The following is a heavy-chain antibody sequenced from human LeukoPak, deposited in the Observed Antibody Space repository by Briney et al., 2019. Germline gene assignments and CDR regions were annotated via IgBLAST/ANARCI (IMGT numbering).Heavy chain of an antibody. J-gene: IGHJ4*02. CDR2: ISGSGGST. D-gene: IGHD2-8*01. Sequence: GGSLRLSCAASGFTFSSYGMSWVRQAPGKGLEWVSAISGSGGSTYYADSVKGRFTISRDNAKNSLYLQMNSLRAEDTALYYCARDLYCTNGVCFPTDYWGQGTLVTVSS. CDR3: ARDLYCTNGVCFPTDY. CDR1: GFTFSSYG. V-gene: IGHV3-23*01.